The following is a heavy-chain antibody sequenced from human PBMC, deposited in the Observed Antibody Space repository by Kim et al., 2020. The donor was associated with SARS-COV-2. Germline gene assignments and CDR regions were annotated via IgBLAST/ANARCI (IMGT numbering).Heavy chain of an antibody. CDR1: GFAFSTYA. J-gene: IGHJ4*02. CDR2: IWFDGSNE. D-gene: IGHD1-26*01. CDR3: ATAGDGRASFRVLDY. V-gene: IGHV3-33*01. Sequence: GGSLRLSCAASGFAFSTYAMHWGRQAPGKGLEWVAVIWFDGSNEYYADSLKGRFTISRDNSNNILYLQMNSLRVDDTGIYYCATAGDGRASFRVLDYWGQGTLVTVSS.